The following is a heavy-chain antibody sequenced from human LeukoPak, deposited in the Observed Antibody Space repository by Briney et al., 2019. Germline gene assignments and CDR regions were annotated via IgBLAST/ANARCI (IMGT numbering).Heavy chain of an antibody. Sequence: ASVKVSCKASGYTFTNCYMHWVRQAPGQGLEWMGWINPNSGGTNYAQKFQGRVTMTRDTSISTAYMELSRLRSDDTAVYYCARDWGVVVLSNWFDPWGQGTLVTVSS. J-gene: IGHJ5*02. V-gene: IGHV1-2*02. CDR2: INPNSGGT. D-gene: IGHD3-22*01. CDR1: GYTFTNCY. CDR3: ARDWGVVVLSNWFDP.